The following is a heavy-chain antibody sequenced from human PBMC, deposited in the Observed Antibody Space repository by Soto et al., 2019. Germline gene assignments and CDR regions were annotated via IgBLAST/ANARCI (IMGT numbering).Heavy chain of an antibody. V-gene: IGHV1-3*01. CDR3: AGDPEYSSADY. D-gene: IGHD5-18*01. CDR1: GYTFTSYA. Sequence: QVQLVQSGAEVKKPGASVKVSCKASGYTFTSYAMHWVRQAPGQRLEWMGWINAGNGNTKYSQKFQGRVTITRDRSASTPYMDLSSLRSEDTAVYNCAGDPEYSSADYWGQGTLVTVSS. CDR2: INAGNGNT. J-gene: IGHJ4*02.